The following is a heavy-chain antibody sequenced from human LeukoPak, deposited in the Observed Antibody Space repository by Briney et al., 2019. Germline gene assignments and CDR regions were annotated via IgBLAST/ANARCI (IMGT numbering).Heavy chain of an antibody. V-gene: IGHV3-23*01. CDR2: IGSGVGIT. CDR1: GLPFSIDA. D-gene: IGHD4-23*01. CDR3: ARRNNSCGDY. J-gene: IGHJ4*02. Sequence: GGSLRLSSAVSGLPFSIDAMRWVRQAPGKGLEWGSVIGSGVGITIYADSVKGRFTISRDDSKNTLYLQLNSLRAEDTAVYYCARRNNSCGDYWVQGTLATVSS.